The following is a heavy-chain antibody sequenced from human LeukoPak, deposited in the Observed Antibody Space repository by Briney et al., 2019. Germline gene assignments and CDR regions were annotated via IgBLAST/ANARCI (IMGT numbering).Heavy chain of an antibody. CDR3: ARVKYQLLGAFDI. Sequence: ASVKVSCKASGYTFTSYYMHWVRQAPGQGLEWMGIINPSDGSTSYAQKFQGRVTMTRDMSTSTVYMELSSLRSEDTAVYYCARVKYQLLGAFDIWGQGTMVTVSS. CDR2: INPSDGST. D-gene: IGHD2-2*01. CDR1: GYTFTSYY. J-gene: IGHJ3*02. V-gene: IGHV1-46*01.